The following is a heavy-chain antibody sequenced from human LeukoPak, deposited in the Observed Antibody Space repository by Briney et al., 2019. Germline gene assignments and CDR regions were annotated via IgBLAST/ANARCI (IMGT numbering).Heavy chain of an antibody. CDR3: AKDPPLAYCGGDCYPDY. Sequence: GGSLRLSCAASGFTFSSYAMSWVRQAPGKGLEWVSGIIGGAGSTYYADSVRGRFTISGDNSKNTLYLQMNSLRAEDTAVYYCAKDPPLAYCGGDCYPDYWGQGTLVTVSS. CDR1: GFTFSSYA. D-gene: IGHD2-21*02. J-gene: IGHJ4*02. CDR2: IIGGAGST. V-gene: IGHV3-23*01.